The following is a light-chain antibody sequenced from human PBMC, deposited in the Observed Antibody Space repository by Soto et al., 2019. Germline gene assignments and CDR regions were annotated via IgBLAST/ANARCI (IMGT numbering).Light chain of an antibody. Sequence: DIQMTQSPSTLSGAVGDRVTITCRASQTISSWLAWYQQKPGKAPKLLIYKACTLKSGFPSRFSGSGSRTEFTHTISSLQPDDFATYYCQHYNSYSEAFGQGTKVELQ. CDR1: QTISSW. CDR2: KAC. J-gene: IGKJ1*01. CDR3: QHYNSYSEA. V-gene: IGKV1-5*03.